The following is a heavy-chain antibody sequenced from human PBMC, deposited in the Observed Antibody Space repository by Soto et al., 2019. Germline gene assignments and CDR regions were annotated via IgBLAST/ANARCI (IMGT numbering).Heavy chain of an antibody. D-gene: IGHD6-13*01. V-gene: IGHV3-30*18. CDR2: MSYDGSNK. J-gene: IGHJ2*01. Sequence: LRLSCAASGFTFSSYGMHWVRQAPFKGLEWVAVMSYDGSNKYYADSVKGRFTISRDNSKNTLYLQMDSLRAEDTAVYYCAKGRGIAAAGMNWYFDLWGRGTLVTVSS. CDR1: GFTFSSYG. CDR3: AKGRGIAAAGMNWYFDL.